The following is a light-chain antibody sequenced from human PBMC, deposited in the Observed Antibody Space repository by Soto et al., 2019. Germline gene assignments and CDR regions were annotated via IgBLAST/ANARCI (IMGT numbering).Light chain of an antibody. V-gene: IGLV2-14*01. CDR2: HVS. J-gene: IGLJ2*01. CDR3: SSYRRSSTVV. Sequence: QSVLTQPASVSGSPGQSITISCTGTSSDVGGYNYVSWYQQHPGKAPKLVISHVSNRPSGVSIRFSGSKSGNTASLIISGLQAEDEADYYCSSYRRSSTVVFGGGTKLTVL. CDR1: SSDVGGYNY.